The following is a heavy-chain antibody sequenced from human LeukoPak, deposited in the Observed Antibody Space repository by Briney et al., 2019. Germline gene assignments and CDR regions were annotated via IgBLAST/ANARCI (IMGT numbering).Heavy chain of an antibody. D-gene: IGHD3-22*01. V-gene: IGHV3-23*01. CDR2: ISGSGGST. CDR1: GFTFSSYA. J-gene: IGHJ4*02. CDR3: AKDLQGYYDSSGYYGY. Sequence: PGGSLRLSCAASGFTFSSYAMSWVRQAPGKGLEWVSAISGSGGSTYYADSVKGRFTISRDNSKNTLYLQMNSLRAEDTAVYYCAKDLQGYYDSSGYYGYWGQGTLVTVSS.